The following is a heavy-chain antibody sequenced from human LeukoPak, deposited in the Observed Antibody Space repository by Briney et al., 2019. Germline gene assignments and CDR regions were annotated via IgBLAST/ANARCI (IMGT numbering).Heavy chain of an antibody. CDR1: GFTFSNYA. J-gene: IGHJ6*03. CDR2: IYYSGST. Sequence: LRLSCAASGFTFSNYAMSWIRQPPGKGLEWIGHIYYSGSTNYKSSLKSRVTISVDTSKNQFSLKLSSVTAADTAVYYCARTTEGGYSYGYFYYYYMDVWGKGTTVTISS. V-gene: IGHV4-59*01. D-gene: IGHD5-18*01. CDR3: ARTTEGGYSYGYFYYYYMDV.